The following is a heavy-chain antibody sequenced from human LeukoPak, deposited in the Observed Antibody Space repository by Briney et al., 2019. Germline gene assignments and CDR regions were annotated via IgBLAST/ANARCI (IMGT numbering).Heavy chain of an antibody. CDR2: SRNKAKSYTT. V-gene: IGHV3-72*01. D-gene: IGHD4-17*01. J-gene: IGHJ4*02. Sequence: PGGSLRLSCAAPGFTFSDHYMDWVRQAPGKGLEWVGRSRNKAKSYTTAYAAYVKGRFTVSRSDSKKSLYLQMKSLKTEHTAVYYCARLSPTVTGHKYFDYGGQGTLVAVPA. CDR3: ARLSPTVTGHKYFDY. CDR1: GFTFSDHY.